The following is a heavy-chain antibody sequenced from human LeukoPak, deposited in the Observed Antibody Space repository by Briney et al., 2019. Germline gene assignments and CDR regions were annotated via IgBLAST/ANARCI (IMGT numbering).Heavy chain of an antibody. V-gene: IGHV3-30*18. D-gene: IGHD1-7*01. Sequence: GRSLRLSCAASGFTFSSYGMHWVRQAPGKGLEWVAVISYDGSNKYYADSVKGRFTISRDNSKSTLYLQMNSLRAEDTAVYYCAKDFITGTTGFGYWGQGTLVTVSS. J-gene: IGHJ4*02. CDR2: ISYDGSNK. CDR3: AKDFITGTTGFGY. CDR1: GFTFSSYG.